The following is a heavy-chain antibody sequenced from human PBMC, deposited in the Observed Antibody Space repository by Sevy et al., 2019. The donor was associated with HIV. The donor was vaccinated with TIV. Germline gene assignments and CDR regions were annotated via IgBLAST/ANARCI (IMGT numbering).Heavy chain of an antibody. D-gene: IGHD2-21*02. CDR2: ISYDGSNK. CDR3: ARDRHIVVVTAIPDIGYYFDY. V-gene: IGHV3-30-3*01. CDR1: GFTFSSYA. J-gene: IGHJ4*02. Sequence: GGSLRLSCAASGFTFSSYAMHWVRQAPGKGLEWVAVISYDGSNKYYAYSVKGRFTISRDNSKNTLYLQMNSLRAEDTAVYYCARDRHIVVVTAIPDIGYYFDYWGQGTLVTVSS.